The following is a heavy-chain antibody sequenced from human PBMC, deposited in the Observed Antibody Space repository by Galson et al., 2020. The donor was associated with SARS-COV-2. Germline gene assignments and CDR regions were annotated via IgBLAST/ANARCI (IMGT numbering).Heavy chain of an antibody. CDR2: ISWNSGSI. V-gene: IGHV3-9*01. J-gene: IGHJ2*01. Sequence: GGSLRLSCAASGYTFDDYAMHWVRQAPGKGLEWVSGISWNSGSIGYADSVKGRFTISRDNAKNSLYLQMNSLRAEDTALYYCAKDSLWSSPGGFDLWGRGTLVTVSS. D-gene: IGHD6-19*01. CDR1: GYTFDDYA. CDR3: AKDSLWSSPGGFDL.